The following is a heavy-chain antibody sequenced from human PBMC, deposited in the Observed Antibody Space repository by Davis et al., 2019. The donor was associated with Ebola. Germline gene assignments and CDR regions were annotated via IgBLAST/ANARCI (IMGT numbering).Heavy chain of an antibody. V-gene: IGHV1-18*01. CDR1: GYTFTSYG. J-gene: IGHJ3*02. CDR2: ISAYNGNT. CDR3: ARAGRYFDWLDYAFDI. Sequence: ASVKVSCKASGYTFTSYGISWVRQAPGQGLEWMGWISAYNGNTNYAQKLHDRVTLTTDTSTSTAYMELRSLRSDDTAVYYCARAGRYFDWLDYAFDIWGQGTMVTVSS. D-gene: IGHD3-9*01.